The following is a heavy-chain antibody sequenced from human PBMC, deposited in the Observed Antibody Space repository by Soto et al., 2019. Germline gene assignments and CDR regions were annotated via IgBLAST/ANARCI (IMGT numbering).Heavy chain of an antibody. CDR2: ISNSGGTT. CDR3: AKGSRGAYYSCMDV. CDR1: GFTFSSSA. V-gene: IGHV3-23*01. J-gene: IGHJ6*03. Sequence: EVQMLESGGGLVQPGGSLRLSCAASGFTFSSSAMNWVRQAPGKGLEWVSSISNSGGTTSYADSVKGRFTISRDNSKNTLYLQMNSLRAEDTAVYYCAKGSRGAYYSCMDVWGKGTTVTVSS.